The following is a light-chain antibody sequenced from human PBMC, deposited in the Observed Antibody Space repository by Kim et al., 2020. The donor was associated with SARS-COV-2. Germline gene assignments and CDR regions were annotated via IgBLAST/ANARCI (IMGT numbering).Light chain of an antibody. CDR1: QDISNY. V-gene: IGKV1-9*01. Sequence: SASVGYRVTITCRAGQDISNYLAWYQQKPGKAPNLLIYSASTLQSGVPARFSGSGSGTDFTLTISSLQPEDFATYYCHQLNTYPHTFGQGTKLEI. CDR2: SAS. CDR3: HQLNTYPHT. J-gene: IGKJ2*01.